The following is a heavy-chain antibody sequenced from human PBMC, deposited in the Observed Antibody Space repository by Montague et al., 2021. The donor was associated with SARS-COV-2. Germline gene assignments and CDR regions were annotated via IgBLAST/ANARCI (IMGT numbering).Heavy chain of an antibody. CDR2: IYYSGST. CDR1: GGSISSYY. J-gene: IGHJ3*02. D-gene: IGHD5-18*01. Sequence: SETLPLTCTVSGGSISSYYWSWIRQPPGKGLEWIGYIYYSGSTSYNPSLKSRVTISVDTSKNQFSLKLSSVTAADTAVYYCARVGLGYSYVGVRVQQAFDIWGQGTMVTVSS. V-gene: IGHV4-59*01. CDR3: ARVGLGYSYVGVRVQQAFDI.